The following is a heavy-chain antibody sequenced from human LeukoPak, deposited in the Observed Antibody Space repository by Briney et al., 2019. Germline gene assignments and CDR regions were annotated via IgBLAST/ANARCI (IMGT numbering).Heavy chain of an antibody. Sequence: GGSLRLSCAASGFTFSTYAMSWVRQGPGKGLEWVSSISGSGDNTLYEDSVKGRFTISRDNVKNTVHLQMNSLRAEDTAVYYCARGEWELPDYWGQGTLVTVSS. CDR3: ARGEWELPDY. D-gene: IGHD1-26*01. J-gene: IGHJ4*02. CDR1: GFTFSTYA. V-gene: IGHV3-23*01. CDR2: ISGSGDNT.